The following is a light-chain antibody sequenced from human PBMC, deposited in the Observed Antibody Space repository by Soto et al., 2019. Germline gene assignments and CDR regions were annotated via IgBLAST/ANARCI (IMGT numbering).Light chain of an antibody. J-gene: IGLJ1*01. CDR3: SSYAGSDIYV. V-gene: IGLV2-14*01. Sequence: QSVLTQPASVSGSPGQSITISCTGTSSDVGGYNYVSWYQQHPGKVPKLMIYEVSNRPSGVSNRFSGSKSVNTASLTISGLQAEDEADYYCSSYAGSDIYVFGTGTKLTVL. CDR2: EVS. CDR1: SSDVGGYNY.